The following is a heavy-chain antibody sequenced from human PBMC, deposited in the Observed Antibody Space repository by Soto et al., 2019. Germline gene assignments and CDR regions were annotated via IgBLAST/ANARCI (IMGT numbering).Heavy chain of an antibody. D-gene: IGHD5-18*01. CDR3: AKATGVDTAMVTGYYYYYGMDV. J-gene: IGHJ6*02. Sequence: EVQLLESGGGLVQPGGSLRLSCAASGFTFSSYAMSWVRQAPGKGLEWVSAISGSGGSTYYADSVKGRFTIPRDDSKKALYLQMNSQRAEDTVVYYCAKATGVDTAMVTGYYYYYGMDVWGQGTTVTVSS. CDR2: ISGSGGST. V-gene: IGHV3-23*01. CDR1: GFTFSSYA.